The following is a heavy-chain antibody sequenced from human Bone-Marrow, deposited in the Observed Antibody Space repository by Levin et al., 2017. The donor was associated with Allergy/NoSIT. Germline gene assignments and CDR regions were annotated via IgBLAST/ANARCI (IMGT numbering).Heavy chain of an antibody. CDR2: ISWNSGSI. V-gene: IGHV3-9*01. CDR1: GFTFDDYA. D-gene: IGHD3-3*01. CDR3: AKDMAGDFWSGYTHAFDI. Sequence: GGSLRLSCAASGFTFDDYAMHWVRQAPGKGLEWVSGISWNSGSIGYADSVKGRFTISRDNAKNSLYLQMNSLRAEDTALYYCAKDMAGDFWSGYTHAFDIWGQGTMVTVSS. J-gene: IGHJ3*02.